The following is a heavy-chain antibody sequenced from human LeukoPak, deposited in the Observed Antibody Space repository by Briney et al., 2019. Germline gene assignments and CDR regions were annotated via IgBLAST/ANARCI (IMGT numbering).Heavy chain of an antibody. CDR1: GGSISSSSYY. CDR3: ARGLGGYRGDFDY. Sequence: SETLSLTCTVSGGSISSSSYYWGWIRQPPGKGLEWIGSIYYSGSTYYNPSLKSRVTISVDTSKNQFSLKLSSVTAADTAVYYCARGLGGYRGDFDYWGQGTLVTVSS. J-gene: IGHJ4*02. V-gene: IGHV4-39*07. D-gene: IGHD5-12*01. CDR2: IYYSGST.